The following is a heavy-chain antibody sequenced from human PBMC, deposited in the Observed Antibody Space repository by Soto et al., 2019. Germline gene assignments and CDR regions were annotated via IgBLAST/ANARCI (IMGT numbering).Heavy chain of an antibody. J-gene: IGHJ4*02. V-gene: IGHV3-7*01. Sequence: EVQLVESGGGLVQPGGSLRVSCAASGFTFSSYWMTWVRQVPGKGLEWVANIKRDGSEKYYVDSVRGRFTISRDNAQHSFYRQMNGPRAEDTAVYYCARAQLPPECSSASCYVDYWGQGALVTVSS. CDR3: ARAQLPPECSSASCYVDY. CDR2: IKRDGSEK. CDR1: GFTFSSYW. D-gene: IGHD2-2*01.